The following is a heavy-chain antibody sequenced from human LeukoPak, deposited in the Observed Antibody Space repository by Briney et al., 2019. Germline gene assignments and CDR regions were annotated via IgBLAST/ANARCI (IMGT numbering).Heavy chain of an antibody. Sequence: SETLSLTCAVYGGSFSGYYWSWIRQPPGKGLEWIGEINHSGSTNYNPSLKSRVTISVATSRNQFSLKLSSVTAADTAVYYCARLVGYCSSTSCYRSYYFDYWGQGTLVTVSS. CDR2: INHSGST. V-gene: IGHV4-34*01. CDR3: ARLVGYCSSTSCYRSYYFDY. CDR1: GGSFSGYY. J-gene: IGHJ4*02. D-gene: IGHD2-2*02.